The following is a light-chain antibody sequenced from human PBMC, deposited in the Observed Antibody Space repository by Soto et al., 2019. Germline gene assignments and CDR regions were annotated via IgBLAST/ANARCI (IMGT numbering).Light chain of an antibody. CDR1: QSLSSSQ. Sequence: EIVLTQSPGTLSLSPGERATLSCRASQSLSSSQLAWYQQKPGQAPRLLIHDASSRATGISDRFTGSGSGADFTLTITRLEPEDFALYYCQQYGGSPITFGLGTRLEIK. V-gene: IGKV3-20*01. J-gene: IGKJ5*01. CDR3: QQYGGSPIT. CDR2: DAS.